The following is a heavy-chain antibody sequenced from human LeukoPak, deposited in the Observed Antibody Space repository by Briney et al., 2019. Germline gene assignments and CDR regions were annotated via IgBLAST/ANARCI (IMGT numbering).Heavy chain of an antibody. CDR1: GGSISSYY. Sequence: SETLSLTCTVSGGSISSYYWSWIRQPPGKGLEWIGYIYYTGSINYNPSLKSRVTISVDTSGNQFSLMLSSVTAADTAVYYCARHWSGYDILSGYFQSPLAAFDIWGHGTVVTVSS. CDR3: ARHWSGYDILSGYFQSPLAAFDI. V-gene: IGHV4-59*08. J-gene: IGHJ3*02. D-gene: IGHD3-9*01. CDR2: IYYTGSI.